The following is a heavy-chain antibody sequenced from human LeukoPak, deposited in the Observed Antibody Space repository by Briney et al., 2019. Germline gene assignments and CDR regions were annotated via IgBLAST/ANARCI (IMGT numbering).Heavy chain of an antibody. J-gene: IGHJ3*01. CDR3: ARDPNGDHLGAFDF. CDR2: IWYDGSNK. V-gene: IGHV3-33*01. D-gene: IGHD4-17*01. Sequence: GGSLRLSCAASGFTFSSYGMHWVRQAPGKGLEWVAVIWYDGSNKYYADSVKGRFTISRDNSKNTLYLQMGGLRTEDTAIYYCARDPNGDHLGAFDFWGQGTMVTVSS. CDR1: GFTFSSYG.